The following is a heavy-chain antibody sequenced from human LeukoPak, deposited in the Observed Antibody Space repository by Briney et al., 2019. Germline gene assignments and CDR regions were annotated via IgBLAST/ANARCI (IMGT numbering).Heavy chain of an antibody. Sequence: GGSLRLSCAASGFTFTTYWMHWVRQAPGMGLVWFSSINSDGSRTNYADSVQGRFTISRDNAKNTLYLQMNSLRAEDTAVYYCARVRIELATMLLDYWGQGTLVTVSS. D-gene: IGHD5-24*01. CDR3: ARVRIELATMLLDY. CDR1: GFTFTTYW. J-gene: IGHJ4*02. V-gene: IGHV3-74*01. CDR2: INSDGSRT.